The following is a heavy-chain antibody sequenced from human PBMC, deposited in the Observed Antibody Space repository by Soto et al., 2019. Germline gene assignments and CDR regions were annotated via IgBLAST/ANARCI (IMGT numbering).Heavy chain of an antibody. D-gene: IGHD6-19*01. Sequence: GGSLRLSCAASGFTFSSYAMSWVRQAPGKGLEWVSAISGSGGSTYYADSVKGRFTISRDNSKNTLYLQMNSLRAKDTAVYYCAKDGADSSGWYPYFDYWGQGTLVTVSS. V-gene: IGHV3-23*01. CDR2: ISGSGGST. CDR1: GFTFSSYA. CDR3: AKDGADSSGWYPYFDY. J-gene: IGHJ4*02.